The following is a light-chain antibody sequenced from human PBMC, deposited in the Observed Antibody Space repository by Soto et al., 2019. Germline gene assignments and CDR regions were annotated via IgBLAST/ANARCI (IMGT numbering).Light chain of an antibody. CDR3: QQYGSLPFT. J-gene: IGKJ3*01. Sequence: EIVLTQSPGTLSLSPGERATLSCRASQSVSSSYLAWYQQKPGQAPRLLIYGASSMATGIPDRFIGGGSGTDFTLTISRLEPEDFAVYYCQQYGSLPFTFGPGTKVDIK. CDR1: QSVSSSY. V-gene: IGKV3-20*01. CDR2: GAS.